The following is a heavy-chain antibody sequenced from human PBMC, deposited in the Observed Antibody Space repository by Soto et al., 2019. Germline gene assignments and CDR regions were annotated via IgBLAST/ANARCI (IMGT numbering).Heavy chain of an antibody. CDR2: IYYSGST. CDR3: ARAAAGRFDP. Sequence: QLQLQESGPGLVKPSETLSLTCTVSGGSISSSSYYWGWIRQPPGKGLEWIGSIYYSGSTYYNPSLKSRVTISGDTSKNQFPLKLSSVTAADTAVYYCARAAAGRFDPWGQGTLVTVSS. J-gene: IGHJ5*02. CDR1: GGSISSSSYY. D-gene: IGHD6-13*01. V-gene: IGHV4-39*01.